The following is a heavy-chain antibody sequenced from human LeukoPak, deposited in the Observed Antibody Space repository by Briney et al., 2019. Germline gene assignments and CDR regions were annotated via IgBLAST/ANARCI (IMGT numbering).Heavy chain of an antibody. CDR1: GFTFDDYA. J-gene: IGHJ4*02. D-gene: IGHD3-22*01. CDR2: ISSNSGSI. V-gene: IGHV3-9*01. Sequence: GGSLRLSCAASGFTFDDYAMHWVRQAPGKGLEWVSGISSNSGSIGYADSVKGRFTISRDNAKNSLYLQMNSLRAEDTAVYYCARLAGDYYDSSGYYPVDFDYWGQGTLVTVSS. CDR3: ARLAGDYYDSSGYYPVDFDY.